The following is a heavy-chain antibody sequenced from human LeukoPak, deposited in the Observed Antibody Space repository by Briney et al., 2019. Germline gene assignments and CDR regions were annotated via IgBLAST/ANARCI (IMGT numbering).Heavy chain of an antibody. V-gene: IGHV3-21*01. CDR2: ISSSSSYI. CDR3: ARSRYCSGGSCHNWFDP. D-gene: IGHD2-15*01. Sequence: GGSLRLSCAASGFTFSSYSMNWVRQAPGKGLEWVSSISSSSSYIYYADSVKGRFTISRDNAKNSLHLQMNSLRAEDTAVYYCARSRYCSGGSCHNWFDPWGQGTLVTVSS. CDR1: GFTFSSYS. J-gene: IGHJ5*02.